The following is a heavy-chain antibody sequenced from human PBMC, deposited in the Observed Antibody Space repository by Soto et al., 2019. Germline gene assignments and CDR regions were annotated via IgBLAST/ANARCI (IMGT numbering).Heavy chain of an antibody. CDR3: ARGSQSPYYYDSSGYYYWFDP. CDR2: IYYSGST. Sequence: PSETLSLTCTVSGGSISSGDYYWSWIRQPPGKGLEWIGYIYYSGSTYYNPSLKSRVTISVDTSKNQFSLKLSSVTAADTAVYYCARGSQSPYYYDSSGYYYWFDPWRQGTLVTVSS. CDR1: GGSISSGDYY. D-gene: IGHD3-22*01. V-gene: IGHV4-30-4*01. J-gene: IGHJ5*02.